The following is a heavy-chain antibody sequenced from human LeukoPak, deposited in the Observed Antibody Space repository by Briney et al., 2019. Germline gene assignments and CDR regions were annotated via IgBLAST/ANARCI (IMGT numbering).Heavy chain of an antibody. CDR1: GFTFSSYA. CDR2: ISGSGGST. Sequence: GGSQRLSCAASGFTFSSYAMSWVRQAPGKGLEWVSAISGSGGSTYYADSVKGRFTISRDNSKNTLYLQMNSLRAEDTAVYYCAKDSDDSSGYPWYFDLWGRGTLVTVSS. CDR3: AKDSDDSSGYPWYFDL. D-gene: IGHD3-22*01. J-gene: IGHJ2*01. V-gene: IGHV3-23*01.